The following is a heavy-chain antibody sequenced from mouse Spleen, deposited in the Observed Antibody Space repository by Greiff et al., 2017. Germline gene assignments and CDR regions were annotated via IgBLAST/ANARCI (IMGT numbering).Heavy chain of an antibody. CDR2: ILPGSGST. J-gene: IGHJ2*01. D-gene: IGHD4-1*01. V-gene: IGHV1-9*01. Sequence: VQLQQSGAELMKPGASVKISCKATGYTFSSYWIEWVKQRPGHGLEWIGEILPGSGSTNYNEKFKGKATFTADTSSNTAYMQLSSLTSEDSAVYYCARHDWDPFFDYWGQGTTLTVSS. CDR1: GYTFSSYW. CDR3: ARHDWDPFFDY.